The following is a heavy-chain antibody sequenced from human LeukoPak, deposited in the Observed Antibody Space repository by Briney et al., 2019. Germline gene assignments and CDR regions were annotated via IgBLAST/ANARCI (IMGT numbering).Heavy chain of an antibody. J-gene: IGHJ5*02. CDR3: AKDKRYYGSGSYYIGVNWFDP. V-gene: IGHV3-30*02. Sequence: GGSLRLSCAASGFTFSSYGMHWVRQAPGKGLEWVAFIRHDGSNKYYADSVKGRFTISRDNSKNTLYLQMNSLRAEDTAVYYCAKDKRYYGSGSYYIGVNWFDPWGQGTLVTVSS. CDR1: GFTFSSYG. CDR2: IRHDGSNK. D-gene: IGHD3-10*01.